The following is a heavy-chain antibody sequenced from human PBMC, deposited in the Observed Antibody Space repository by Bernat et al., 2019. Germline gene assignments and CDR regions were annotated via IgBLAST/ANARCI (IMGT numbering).Heavy chain of an antibody. CDR2: INHSGST. D-gene: IGHD4-11*01. J-gene: IGHJ4*02. Sequence: QVQLQQWGAGLLKPSETLSLTCAVYGGSLSDYYWSWVRQPPGKGLEWIGEINHSGSTNYNPSLKSRVTASVDTSKNQFSLKLTSVTAADTAVYYCAGGPTLVTTMEDWGQGTLVSVSS. CDR1: GGSLSDYY. V-gene: IGHV4-34*01. CDR3: AGGPTLVTTMED.